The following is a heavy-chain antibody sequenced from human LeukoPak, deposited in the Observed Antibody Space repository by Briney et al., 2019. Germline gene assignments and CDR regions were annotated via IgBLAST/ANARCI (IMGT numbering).Heavy chain of an antibody. CDR3: AKEMSSSNIDH. Sequence: GGSLRLSCAASGXTFSSYGMHWVRQAPGKGLEWVEVISFDGKTKYYTDSVKGRFTVSRDNSKNTLYLQMNSLRAEDTAVYYCAKEMSSSNIDHCGQGTLVTVSS. D-gene: IGHD2-2*01. CDR2: ISFDGKTK. J-gene: IGHJ4*02. V-gene: IGHV3-30*18. CDR1: GXTFSSYG.